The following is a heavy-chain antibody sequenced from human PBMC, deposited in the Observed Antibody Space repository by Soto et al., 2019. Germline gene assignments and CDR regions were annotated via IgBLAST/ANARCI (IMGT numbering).Heavy chain of an antibody. V-gene: IGHV1-18*01. CDR3: ARDRRSYALDY. Sequence: QVQLVQSGAEVKKPGASVKVSCKASGYTFTSYGISWVRQAPGQGLEWMGWISAYNGNTNYAQKLQGRVTMPTDTPTSSAYMGLRSLRSDDTAVSCCARDRRSYALDYWGQGTLVTVSS. CDR2: ISAYNGNT. CDR1: GYTFTSYG. J-gene: IGHJ4*02. D-gene: IGHD1-26*01.